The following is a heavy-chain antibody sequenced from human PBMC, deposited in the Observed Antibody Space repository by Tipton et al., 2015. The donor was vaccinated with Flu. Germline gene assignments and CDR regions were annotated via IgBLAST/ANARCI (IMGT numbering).Heavy chain of an antibody. Sequence: TLSLTCTVSGGSISSYYWSWIRQPPGKGLGWIGYIYYSGSTDYNPSLQSRVTISVDTSKNQFSLKLSSVTAADTAVYYCARALPEYSDSSGYPHFDYWGQGTLVTVSS. CDR2: IYYSGST. V-gene: IGHV4-59*01. CDR3: ARALPEYSDSSGYPHFDY. D-gene: IGHD3-22*01. J-gene: IGHJ4*02. CDR1: GGSISSYY.